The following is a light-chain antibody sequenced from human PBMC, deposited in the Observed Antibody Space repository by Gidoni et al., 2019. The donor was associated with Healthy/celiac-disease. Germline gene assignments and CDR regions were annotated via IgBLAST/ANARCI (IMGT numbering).Light chain of an antibody. CDR1: QSISSY. CDR3: QQSYSTPVT. Sequence: DIQMTQSPSSLSASVGDRVTIPCRASQSISSYLNWSQQKPGKAPKILISAASSLQSGVPSRFSGSGSGTDFTLTISSLQPEDFATYYCQQSYSTPVTFGQGTKVEIK. V-gene: IGKV1-39*01. CDR2: AAS. J-gene: IGKJ1*01.